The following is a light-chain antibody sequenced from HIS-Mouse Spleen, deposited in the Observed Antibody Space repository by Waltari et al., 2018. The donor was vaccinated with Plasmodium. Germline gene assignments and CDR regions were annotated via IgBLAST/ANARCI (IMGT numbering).Light chain of an antibody. Sequence: SYALTQPPSVSVSPGQTARITCPGDALPQKYAYWYHQKSGPAPVLVIYEDSKRPSGIPERFSGSSSGTMATLTISGAQVEDEADYYCYSTDSSGNHRVFGGGTKLTVL. V-gene: IGLV3-10*01. CDR2: EDS. J-gene: IGLJ3*02. CDR1: ALPQKY. CDR3: YSTDSSGNHRV.